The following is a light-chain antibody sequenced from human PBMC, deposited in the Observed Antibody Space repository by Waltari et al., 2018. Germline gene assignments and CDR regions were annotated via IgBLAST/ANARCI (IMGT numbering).Light chain of an antibody. J-gene: IGLJ1*01. CDR2: AVS. CDR3: CSYVGSSYV. CDR1: SSDVGSYNL. Sequence: QSALTQPASVSGSPGQSITISCTGTSSDVGSYNLVSWYQHHPGKAPKLMIYAVSKRPSGVSNPFSGSKSGNTASLRISGLQAEDEADYYCCSYVGSSYVFGSGTKVTVL. V-gene: IGLV2-23*02.